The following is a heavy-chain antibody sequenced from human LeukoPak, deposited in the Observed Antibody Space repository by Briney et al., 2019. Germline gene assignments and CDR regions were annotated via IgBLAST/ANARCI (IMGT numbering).Heavy chain of an antibody. J-gene: IGHJ4*02. CDR2: ISNSSSTR. Sequence: PGGSLRLSCAASGFNFSSYRMNWVRQAPGKGLEWVSYISNSSSTRYYADSVKGRFTISRDNAKNSLYLQMDSLRAEDTAVYYCASDGATSWPDYWGRGTLVTVSS. CDR3: ASDGATSWPDY. D-gene: IGHD1-26*01. CDR1: GFNFSSYR. V-gene: IGHV3-48*04.